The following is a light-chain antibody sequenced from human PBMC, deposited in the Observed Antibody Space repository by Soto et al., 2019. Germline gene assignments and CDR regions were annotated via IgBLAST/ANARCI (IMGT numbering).Light chain of an antibody. V-gene: IGKV4-1*01. Sequence: DIVMTQSPDSLAVSLGERATINCKSSQSVLHSPTNNQYLAWYQKKPGQPPKLLIYWASTRESGVPDRCSGSGSGTDFTLTINSRQAEDAAVYYCHQYYSIPRTFGQGTKVEIK. J-gene: IGKJ1*01. CDR3: HQYYSIPRT. CDR2: WAS. CDR1: QSVLHSPTNNQY.